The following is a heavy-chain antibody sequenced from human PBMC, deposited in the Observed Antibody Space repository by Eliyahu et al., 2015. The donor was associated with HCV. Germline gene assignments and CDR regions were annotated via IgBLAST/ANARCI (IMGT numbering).Heavy chain of an antibody. D-gene: IGHD2-2*01. V-gene: IGHV3-21*01. Sequence: CPASGFTFSSYSMNWVRQAPGKGLEWVSSISSSSSYIYYADSVKGRFTISRDNAKNSLYLQMNSLRAEDTAVYYCARPLIVPGEDAFDIWGQGTIVTVSS. CDR3: ARPLIVPGEDAFDI. J-gene: IGHJ3*02. CDR2: ISSSSSYI. CDR1: GFTFSSYS.